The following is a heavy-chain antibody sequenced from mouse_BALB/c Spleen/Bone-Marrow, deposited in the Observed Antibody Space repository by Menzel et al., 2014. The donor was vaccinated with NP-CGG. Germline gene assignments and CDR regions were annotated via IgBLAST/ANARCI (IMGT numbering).Heavy chain of an antibody. V-gene: IGHV1S56*01. Sequence: QVQLQQSGPELVKPGASVRMSCKASGYTFTTYYIHWVKQRPGQGLEGIGWIYPRNVNTNYNEKFRGKATLTADKSSSTAYMQLSSLTSEDSAVYFCARWLLPYYAMDYWGQGTSVTVSS. J-gene: IGHJ4*01. CDR1: GYTFTTYY. D-gene: IGHD2-3*01. CDR2: IYPRNVNT. CDR3: ARWLLPYYAMDY.